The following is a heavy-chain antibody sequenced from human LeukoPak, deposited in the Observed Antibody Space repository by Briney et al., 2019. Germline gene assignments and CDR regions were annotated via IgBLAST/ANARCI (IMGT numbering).Heavy chain of an antibody. CDR2: ITTYNGDT. CDR1: GYTFTTYG. D-gene: IGHD3-10*01. J-gene: IGHJ4*02. CDR3: AIVLPYFGY. V-gene: IGHV1-18*01. Sequence: ASVKVSYKASGYTFTTYGLSWVRQAPGQGLEWMGWITTYNGDTDYAQKLQGRVTMTADTSTSTAYMELRSLRSDDTAVYYCAIVLPYFGYWGQGTLLTVSS.